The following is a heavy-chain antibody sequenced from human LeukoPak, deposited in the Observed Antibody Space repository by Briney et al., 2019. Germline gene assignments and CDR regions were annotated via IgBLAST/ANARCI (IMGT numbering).Heavy chain of an antibody. Sequence: PGGSLRLSCAASGFTFSSYSMNWVRQAPGKGLEWVSSISSSSSNIYYADSVKGRFTISRENAKNSLYMQMNRLRAEDTAVYYCAMIYDHPYCSSPRCSSGGMDVWGQGTTVTVSS. CDR1: GFTFSSYS. J-gene: IGHJ6*02. V-gene: IGHV3-21*01. CDR3: AMIYDHPYCSSPRCSSGGMDV. CDR2: ISSSSSNI. D-gene: IGHD2-2*01.